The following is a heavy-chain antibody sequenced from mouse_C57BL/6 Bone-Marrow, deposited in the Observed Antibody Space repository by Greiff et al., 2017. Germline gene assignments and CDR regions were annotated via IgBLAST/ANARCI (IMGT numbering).Heavy chain of an antibody. V-gene: IGHV1-55*01. Sequence: QVQLQQPGAELVKPGASVKMSCKASGYTFTSYWITWVKQRPGQGLEWIGDIYPGSGSTNYNAKFKSKATLTVDTSSSTAYLQLSSLTSEDSAVYYCARLGGNDWYFDVWGTGTTVTVSS. CDR1: GYTFTSYW. CDR2: IYPGSGST. CDR3: ARLGGNDWYFDV. D-gene: IGHD2-1*01. J-gene: IGHJ1*03.